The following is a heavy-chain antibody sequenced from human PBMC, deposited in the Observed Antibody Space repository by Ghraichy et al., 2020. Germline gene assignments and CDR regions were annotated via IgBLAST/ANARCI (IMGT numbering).Heavy chain of an antibody. CDR1: GFTFSSYS. CDR3: ASEYCSGGSCYPSSSDY. V-gene: IGHV3-21*01. J-gene: IGHJ4*02. CDR2: ISSSSSYI. Sequence: GGSLRLSCAASGFTFSSYSMNWVRQAPGKGLEWVSSISSSSSYIYYADSVKGRFTISRDNAKNSLYLQMNSLRAEDTAVYYCASEYCSGGSCYPSSSDYWGQGTLVTVSS. D-gene: IGHD2-15*01.